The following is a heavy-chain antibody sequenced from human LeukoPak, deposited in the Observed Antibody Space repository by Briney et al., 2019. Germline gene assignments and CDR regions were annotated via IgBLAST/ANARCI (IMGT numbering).Heavy chain of an antibody. CDR1: GGSISSYY. Sequence: SETLSLTCTVSGGSISSYYWSWIRQPPGKGLEWIGYIYYSGSTNYNPSLKSRVTISVDTSKNQFSLKLSSVTAADTAVYYCARVNDYVQDYYDSSGYPWYFDYWGQGTLVTVSS. V-gene: IGHV4-59*01. D-gene: IGHD3-22*01. CDR2: IYYSGST. CDR3: ARVNDYVQDYYDSSGYPWYFDY. J-gene: IGHJ4*02.